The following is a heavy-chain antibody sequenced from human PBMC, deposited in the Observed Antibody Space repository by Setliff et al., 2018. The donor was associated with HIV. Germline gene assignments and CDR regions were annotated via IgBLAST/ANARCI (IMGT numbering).Heavy chain of an antibody. D-gene: IGHD4-17*01. CDR2: IYYSGST. Sequence: PSETLSLTCTVSGGSISSGDYYWSWIRQPPGKGLEWIGYIYYSGSTYYNPSLKSRVTISVDTSKTQFSLKLSSVTAADTAVYYCARAAAGNTGPFDLWGQGSPVTVSS. V-gene: IGHV4-30-4*08. CDR3: ARAAAGNTGPFDL. J-gene: IGHJ4*02. CDR1: GGSISSGDYY.